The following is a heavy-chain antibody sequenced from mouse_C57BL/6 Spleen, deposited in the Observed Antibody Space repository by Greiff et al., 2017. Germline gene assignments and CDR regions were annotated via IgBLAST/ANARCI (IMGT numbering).Heavy chain of an antibody. V-gene: IGHV5-16*01. CDR2: INYDGSST. CDR1: GFTFSDYY. D-gene: IGHD1-1*01. Sequence: EVKLMESEGGLVQPGSSMKLSCTASGFTFSDYYMAWVRQVPEKGLEWVANINYDGSSTYYLDSLKSRFIISRDNAKNILYLQMSSLKSEDTATYYCAREDYGSSYEGYFDVWGTGTTVTVSS. CDR3: AREDYGSSYEGYFDV. J-gene: IGHJ1*03.